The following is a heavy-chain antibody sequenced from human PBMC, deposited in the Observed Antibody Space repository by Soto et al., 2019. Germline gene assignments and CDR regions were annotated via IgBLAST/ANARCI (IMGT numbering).Heavy chain of an antibody. CDR1: GGSFSGYY. D-gene: IGHD3-10*01. J-gene: IGHJ5*02. CDR2: INHSGST. V-gene: IGHV4-34*01. Sequence: SETLSLTCAVYGGSFSGYYWSWIRQPPGKGLEWIGEINHSGSTNYNPSLKSRVTISVDTSKNQFSLKLSSVTAADTAVYYCATRITMVRGAYGPRGCWFDPRGQGTLVTVSS. CDR3: ATRITMVRGAYGPRGCWFDP.